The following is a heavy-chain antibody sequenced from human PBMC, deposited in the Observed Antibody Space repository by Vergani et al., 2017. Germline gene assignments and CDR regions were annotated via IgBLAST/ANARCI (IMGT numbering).Heavy chain of an antibody. CDR3: ARDKKQQLVSPRAFDP. CDR2: ISYDGSNK. Sequence: VQLVESGGGLVQPGGSLRLSCAASGFTFSSYGMHWVRQAPGKGLEWVAVISYDGSNKYYADSVKGRFTISRDNSKNSLYLQMNSLRAEDTAVYYCARDKKQQLVSPRAFDPWGQGTLVTVSS. V-gene: IGHV3-30*03. D-gene: IGHD6-13*01. J-gene: IGHJ5*02. CDR1: GFTFSSYG.